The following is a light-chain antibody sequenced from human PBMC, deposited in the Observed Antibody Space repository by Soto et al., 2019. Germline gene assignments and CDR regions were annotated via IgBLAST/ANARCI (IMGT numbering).Light chain of an antibody. J-gene: IGKJ1*01. Sequence: EIVMTQSPAPLSVSPGERVTLHCRAIQSVTSNLTWYQQKPGQAPRLLIYRTSNRATGIPDRFSGSGSGTDFTLTISRLEPEDFAVYYCQQYGSSPPVWTFGQGTKVDI. CDR2: RTS. V-gene: IGKV3-20*01. CDR3: QQYGSSPPVWT. CDR1: QSVTSN.